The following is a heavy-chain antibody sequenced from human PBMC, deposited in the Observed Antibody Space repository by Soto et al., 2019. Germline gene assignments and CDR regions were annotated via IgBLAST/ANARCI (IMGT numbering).Heavy chain of an antibody. V-gene: IGHV3-66*01. J-gene: IGHJ4*02. CDR1: GFTVSSNY. CDR3: ARARRSELRFLEWFGFDY. Sequence: EVQLVESGGGLVQPGGSLRLSCAASGFTVSSNYMSWVRQAPGKGLEWVSVIYSGGSTYYADSVKGRFTISRDNSKNKLYRQMNSLRAEDTAVYYCARARRSELRFLEWFGFDYWGQGTLVTVSS. D-gene: IGHD3-3*01. CDR2: IYSGGST.